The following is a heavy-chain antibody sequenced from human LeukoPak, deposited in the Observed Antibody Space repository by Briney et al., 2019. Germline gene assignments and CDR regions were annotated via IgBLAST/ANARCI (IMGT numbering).Heavy chain of an antibody. CDR3: AKSTYSSGWYYFDY. D-gene: IGHD6-19*01. V-gene: IGHV3-23*01. CDR1: GFTFSSYA. CDR2: ISGSGGNT. Sequence: GGSLRLSCAASGFTFSSYAMSLVRQAPGKGLEWVSAISGSGGNTYYADSVKGRFTISRDNSKNTLYLQMNSLRAEDTAVYYCAKSTYSSGWYYFDYWGQGTLVTVSS. J-gene: IGHJ4*02.